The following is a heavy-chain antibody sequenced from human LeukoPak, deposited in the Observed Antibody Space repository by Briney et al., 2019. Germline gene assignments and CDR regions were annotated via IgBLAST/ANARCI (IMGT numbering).Heavy chain of an antibody. CDR3: ARVPNAAGKEQSPFENGRTGGYFDY. D-gene: IGHD3-10*01. Sequence: GGSLRLSCAASGFTFSSYSMNWVRQAPGKGLEWVSYISSSSSTIYYADSVKGRFTISRDNAKNSLYLQMNSLRAEDTAVYYCARVPNAAGKEQSPFENGRTGGYFDYWGQGTLVTVSS. CDR2: ISSSSSTI. CDR1: GFTFSSYS. V-gene: IGHV3-48*04. J-gene: IGHJ4*02.